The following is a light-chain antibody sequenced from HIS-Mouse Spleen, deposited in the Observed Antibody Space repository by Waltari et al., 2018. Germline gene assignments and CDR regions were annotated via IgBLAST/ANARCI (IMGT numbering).Light chain of an antibody. CDR2: EGS. Sequence: QSALTQPASVSGSPGQSITISCTGTSSDVVSYNLDSWYQQHPGKAPKIMIYEGSKRPSGVSNPFSGSESGNTASLTISGLQAEDEADYYCCSYAGSSRVFGGGTKLTVL. CDR1: SSDVVSYNL. CDR3: CSYAGSSRV. J-gene: IGLJ3*02. V-gene: IGLV2-23*01.